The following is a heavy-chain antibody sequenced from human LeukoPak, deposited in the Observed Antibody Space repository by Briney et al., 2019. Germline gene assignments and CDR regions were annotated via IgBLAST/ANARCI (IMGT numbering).Heavy chain of an antibody. D-gene: IGHD2-2*01. CDR1: GFNFSNHA. CDR3: AKDPRNTGNQLLWKWWFDP. CDR2: INGNSGNT. J-gene: IGHJ5*02. Sequence: GSLRPPCAAPGFNFSNHAMSWVRQAPRKGLGWVSGINGNSGNTYYADSVKGRFTISRDNSKNTLHLQMNSLRAEDTAIYNCAKDPRNTGNQLLWKWWFDPWGQGTLVTVSS. V-gene: IGHV3-23*01.